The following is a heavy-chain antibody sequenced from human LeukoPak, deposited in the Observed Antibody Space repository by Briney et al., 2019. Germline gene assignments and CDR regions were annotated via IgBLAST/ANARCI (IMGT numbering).Heavy chain of an antibody. D-gene: IGHD5-18*01. CDR1: GYTFTSYG. V-gene: IGHV1-18*01. Sequence: ASVKVSCTASGYTFTSYGISWVRQAPGQGLEWKGWISAYNGNTNYAQKLQGRVTMTTDTSTSTAYMELRSLRSDDTAVYYGAGGRGYSYGVYYYGMDVWGQGTTVTVSS. CDR2: ISAYNGNT. CDR3: AGGRGYSYGVYYYGMDV. J-gene: IGHJ6*02.